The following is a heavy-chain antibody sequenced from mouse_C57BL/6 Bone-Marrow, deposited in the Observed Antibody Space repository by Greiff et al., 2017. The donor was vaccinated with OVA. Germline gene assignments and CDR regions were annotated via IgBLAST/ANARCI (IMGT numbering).Heavy chain of an antibody. Sequence: EVKLQQSGPELVKPGDSVKISCKASGYSFTGYFMNWVMQSHGKSLEWIGRINPYNGDTFYNQKFKGKATLTVDKSSSTAHMELRSLTSEDSAVYYCAMDLYGNYGYFDYWGQGTTLTVSS. CDR1: GYSFTGYF. J-gene: IGHJ2*01. V-gene: IGHV1-20*01. CDR3: AMDLYGNYGYFDY. CDR2: INPYNGDT. D-gene: IGHD2-1*01.